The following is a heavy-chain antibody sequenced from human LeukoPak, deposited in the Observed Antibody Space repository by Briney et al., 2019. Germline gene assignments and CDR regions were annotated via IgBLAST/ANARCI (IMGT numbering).Heavy chain of an antibody. J-gene: IGHJ5*02. CDR2: ISAYNGNT. CDR1: GYTFTSYG. CDR3: ARDAPPSGYYSRYNWFDP. V-gene: IGHV1-18*01. D-gene: IGHD3-22*01. Sequence: ASVKVSCKASGYTFTSYGISWVRQAPGQGLEWMGWISAYNGNTNYAQKLQGRVTMTTDTSTSTAYMELRSLRSDDTAVYYCARDAPPSGYYSRYNWFDPWGQGTLVTVSS.